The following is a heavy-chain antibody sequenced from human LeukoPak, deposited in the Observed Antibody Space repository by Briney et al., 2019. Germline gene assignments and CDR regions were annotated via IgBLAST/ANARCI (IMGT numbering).Heavy chain of an antibody. CDR2: ISHSGST. V-gene: IGHV4-31*03. J-gene: IGHJ5*02. CDR3: ARDLWFGEYNWFDP. CDR1: GGSISSGGYF. D-gene: IGHD3-10*01. Sequence: PSETLSLTCTVSGGSISSGGYFLSWVRQHPGKGLEWIGYISHSGSTYYNPSLKSRVTISLDTSKDRFSLRLSSVTAADTAVYYCARDLWFGEYNWFDPWGQGTLVTVSS.